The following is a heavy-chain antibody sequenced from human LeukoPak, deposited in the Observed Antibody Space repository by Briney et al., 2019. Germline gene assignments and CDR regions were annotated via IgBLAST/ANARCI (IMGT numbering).Heavy chain of an antibody. V-gene: IGHV4-4*07. CDR2: IYTSGST. J-gene: IGHJ6*03. CDR1: GGSISSYY. D-gene: IGHD4/OR15-4a*01. CDR3: ARDIGAPAPYYYYYYMDV. Sequence: PSETLSLTCTVSGGSISSYYWSWIRQPAGKGLEWIGRIYTSGSTNYNPSLKSRVTMSVDTSKNQFSLKLSSVTAADTAVYYCARDIGAPAPYYYYYYMDVWGKGTTATVSS.